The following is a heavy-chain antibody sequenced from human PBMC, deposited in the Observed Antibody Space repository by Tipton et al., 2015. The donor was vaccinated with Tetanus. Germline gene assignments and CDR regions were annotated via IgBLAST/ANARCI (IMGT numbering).Heavy chain of an antibody. J-gene: IGHJ2*01. D-gene: IGHD3-9*01. CDR3: ARRRSAILSGSYHWYFDI. V-gene: IGHV5-51*01. CDR1: GYNFSIYW. Sequence: QLVQSGAEVYKPGESLKISCKPSGYNFSIYWIGWVRQMPGKGLEWMGVINPTDYQTSYNPSFEGHITIPADRSINTAFLQWTSLQTSDTAMYFCARRRSAILSGSYHWYFDIWGRGTLVTVSS. CDR2: INPTDYQT.